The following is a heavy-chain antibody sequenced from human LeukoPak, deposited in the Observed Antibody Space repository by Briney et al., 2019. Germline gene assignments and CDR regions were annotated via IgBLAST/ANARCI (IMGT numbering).Heavy chain of an antibody. Sequence: GSLRLSCAASGFTFSSYGMHWVRQAPGKGLEWVSYISGSGSTKNYADSVKGRFTIARDNTKNSLYLQMNSLRAEDTAVYYCARDVYYGSGKFDYWGQGTLVTVSS. J-gene: IGHJ4*02. D-gene: IGHD3-10*01. CDR1: GFTFSSYG. CDR2: ISGSGSTK. V-gene: IGHV3-48*04. CDR3: ARDVYYGSGKFDY.